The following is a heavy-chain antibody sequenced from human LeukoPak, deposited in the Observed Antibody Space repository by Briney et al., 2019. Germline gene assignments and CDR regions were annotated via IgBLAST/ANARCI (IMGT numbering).Heavy chain of an antibody. CDR3: ARNRGAGGGYFDY. CDR1: GFSFSSYW. CDR2: IKQDGSAI. V-gene: IGHV3-7*05. J-gene: IGHJ4*02. Sequence: GGTLRLSCAASGFSFSSYWMSWVRQAPGKGLEWVANIKQDGSAISYVDSVKDRFTNSRDNAKNSLYLQMNSLRAEDTAVYYCARNRGAGGGYFDYWGQGALVTVSS. D-gene: IGHD3-16*01.